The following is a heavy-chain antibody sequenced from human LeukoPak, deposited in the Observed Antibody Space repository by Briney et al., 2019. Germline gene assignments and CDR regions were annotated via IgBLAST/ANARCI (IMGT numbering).Heavy chain of an antibody. CDR3: ARGWYDFWSGYWTPTDWFDP. D-gene: IGHD3-3*01. J-gene: IGHJ5*02. CDR2: INHSGST. CDR1: GGSFSGYY. V-gene: IGHV4-34*01. Sequence: KPSETLSLTCAVYGGSFSGYYWSWIRQPPGKGLEWIGEINHSGSTNYNPSLKSRVTISVDTSKNQFSLKLSSVTAADTAVYYCARGWYDFWSGYWTPTDWFDPWGQGTLVTVSS.